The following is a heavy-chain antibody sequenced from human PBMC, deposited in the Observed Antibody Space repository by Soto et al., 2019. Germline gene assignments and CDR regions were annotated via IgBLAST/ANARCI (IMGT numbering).Heavy chain of an antibody. CDR1: GFTFDDYA. CDR3: AKDTSPKYSSSWYHFDY. D-gene: IGHD6-13*01. J-gene: IGHJ4*02. V-gene: IGHV3-9*01. Sequence: EVQLVESGGGLVQPGRSLRLSCAASGFTFDDYAMHWVRQAPGKGLEWVSGISWNSGSIGYADSVKGRFTISRDNAKNSLYLQMNSLRAEATALYYCAKDTSPKYSSSWYHFDYWGQGTLVTVSS. CDR2: ISWNSGSI.